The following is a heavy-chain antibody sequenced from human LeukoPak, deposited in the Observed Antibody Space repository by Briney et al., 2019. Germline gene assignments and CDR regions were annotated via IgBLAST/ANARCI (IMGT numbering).Heavy chain of an antibody. CDR1: GFTFSDSY. V-gene: IGHV3-11*04. D-gene: IGHD7-27*01. Sequence: GGSLRLSCAASGFTFSDSYMTWIRQAPGKGLEWVSYISNSGSTIYYADSVKGRFTISRDNAMSSLYLQMNSLRAEDTAVYYCGRGHWGLDYWGQGTLVTVSS. CDR3: GRGHWGLDY. J-gene: IGHJ4*02. CDR2: ISNSGSTI.